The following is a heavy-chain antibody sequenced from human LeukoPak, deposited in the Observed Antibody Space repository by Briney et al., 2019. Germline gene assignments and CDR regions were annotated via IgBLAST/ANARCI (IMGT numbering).Heavy chain of an antibody. Sequence: GGSLRLSCAASGFTFSSYGMHWVRQAPGKGLEWVAVISYDGSNKYYADSVKGRFTISRDNSKNTLYLQMNSLRAEDTAVYYCARGSNTIFGAYWGQGTLVTVSS. CDR2: ISYDGSNK. V-gene: IGHV3-30*03. J-gene: IGHJ4*02. CDR3: ARGSNTIFGAY. CDR1: GFTFSSYG. D-gene: IGHD3-3*01.